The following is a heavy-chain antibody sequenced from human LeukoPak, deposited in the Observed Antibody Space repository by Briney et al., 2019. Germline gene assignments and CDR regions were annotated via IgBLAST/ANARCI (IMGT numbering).Heavy chain of an antibody. CDR2: INHSGST. CDR3: ARHRGGNPYYYYSMDV. D-gene: IGHD4-23*01. CDR1: GGSISSYY. J-gene: IGHJ6*03. V-gene: IGHV4-34*01. Sequence: SETLSLTCTVSGGSISSYYWSWVRQPPGKGLEWIGEINHSGSTNYNPSLKSRVTISVDTSKNQFSLKLSSVTAADTAVYYCARHRGGNPYYYYSMDVWGKGTTVTISS.